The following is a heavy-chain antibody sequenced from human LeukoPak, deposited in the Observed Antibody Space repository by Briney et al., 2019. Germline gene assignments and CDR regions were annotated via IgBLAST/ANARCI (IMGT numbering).Heavy chain of an antibody. CDR3: AKVSGIPARPGFFDY. V-gene: IGHV3-23*01. J-gene: IGHJ4*02. D-gene: IGHD6-6*01. CDR2: ISGSGSST. Sequence: PGGSLRLSCAASGVTFSSYAMGWVRQAPGKGLEWVSAISGSGSSTYYADSVKGRFTISRDNSKNTLYLQINSLRAEDTAEYYCAKVSGIPARPGFFDYWGQGTLVTVSS. CDR1: GVTFSSYA.